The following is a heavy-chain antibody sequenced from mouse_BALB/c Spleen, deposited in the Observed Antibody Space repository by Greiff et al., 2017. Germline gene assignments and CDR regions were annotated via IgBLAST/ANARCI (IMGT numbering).Heavy chain of an antibody. J-gene: IGHJ1*01. CDR1: GFTFSSFG. Sequence: EVKVEESGGGLVQPGGSRKLSCAASGFTFSSFGMHWVRQAPEKGLEWVAYISSGSSTIYYADTVKGRFTISRDNPKNTLFLQMTSLRSEDTAMYYCARSPIYYYGSSYDFDVWGAGTTVTVSS. V-gene: IGHV5-17*02. D-gene: IGHD1-1*01. CDR2: ISSGSSTI. CDR3: ARSPIYYYGSSYDFDV.